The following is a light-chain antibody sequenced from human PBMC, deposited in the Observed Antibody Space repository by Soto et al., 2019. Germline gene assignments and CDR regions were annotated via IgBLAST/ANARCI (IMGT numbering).Light chain of an antibody. V-gene: IGKV1-39*01. CDR1: QSISSY. CDR3: QQSYSTLT. Sequence: DIQMTQSPSSLSASVGDRVTITCRASQSISSYLNCYQQKPGKAPKLLIYAASSLQSGVPSRLSGSGSGTDFSLTTSSLQPRACATYYCQQSYSTLTFGPGTKVD. J-gene: IGKJ3*01. CDR2: AAS.